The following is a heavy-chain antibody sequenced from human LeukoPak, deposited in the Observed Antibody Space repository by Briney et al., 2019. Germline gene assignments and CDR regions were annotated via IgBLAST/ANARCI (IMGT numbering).Heavy chain of an antibody. CDR2: IYGNGGGT. Sequence: GGSLRLSCAASGFASSNYAMHWVRQAPGKGLEYVSGIYGNGGGTNYANSVKGRFTISRDNSRNTLYLQMGSLRVEDMAVYYCARDSVTSGWSDFDYWGQGTLVTVFS. J-gene: IGHJ4*02. V-gene: IGHV3-64*01. D-gene: IGHD6-19*01. CDR3: ARDSVTSGWSDFDY. CDR1: GFASSNYA.